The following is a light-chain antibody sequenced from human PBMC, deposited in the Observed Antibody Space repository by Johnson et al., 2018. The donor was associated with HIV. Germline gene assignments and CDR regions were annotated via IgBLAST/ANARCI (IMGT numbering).Light chain of an antibody. CDR2: DNN. Sequence: QPVLTQPPSVSAAPGQKVTISCSGSSSNIGNNYVSWYQQLPGTAPKLLIYDNNKRPSGIPDRFSGSKSGTSATLGITGLQTGDEAEYYCATWDSSLSGGVVGTGTKVTV. CDR1: SSNIGNNY. V-gene: IGLV1-51*01. CDR3: ATWDSSLSGGV. J-gene: IGLJ1*01.